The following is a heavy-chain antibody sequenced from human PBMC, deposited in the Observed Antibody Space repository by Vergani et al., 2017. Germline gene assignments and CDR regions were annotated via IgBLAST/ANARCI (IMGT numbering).Heavy chain of an antibody. CDR1: GFTFSDYY. Sequence: VQLVESGGGWVKPGGSLRLSCAASGFTFSDYYMSWIRQAPGKGLGWVSYISRSGSTIYYADSVKGRFTISRDNAKNSLYLQINSLRAEDTAVYYCARVATIFGGRMDVWGQGTTVTVSS. V-gene: IGHV3-11*04. D-gene: IGHD3-9*01. J-gene: IGHJ6*02. CDR2: ISRSGSTI. CDR3: ARVATIFGGRMDV.